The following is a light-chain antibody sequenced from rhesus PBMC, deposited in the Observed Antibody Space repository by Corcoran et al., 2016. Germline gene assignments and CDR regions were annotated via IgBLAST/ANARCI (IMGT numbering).Light chain of an antibody. V-gene: IGKV3S9*01. Sequence: EIVMTRSPATLSLSPGERATLSCRASQSVSSYVAWYQQKPEQAHRLLIYGESSMATGIPDRFSGSGYGTDFTFIISSLEPEDVGVYYCQQYNNWKTFGQGTKVEI. CDR3: QQYNNWKT. J-gene: IGKJ1*01. CDR2: GES. CDR1: QSVSSY.